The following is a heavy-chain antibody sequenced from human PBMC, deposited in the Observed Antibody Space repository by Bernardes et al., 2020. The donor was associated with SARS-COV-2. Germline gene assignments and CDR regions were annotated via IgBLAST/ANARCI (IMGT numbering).Heavy chain of an antibody. J-gene: IGHJ4*02. CDR1: GFTFDDFA. CDR2: ISWNSGSI. Sequence: GGSLRLSCAASGFTFDDFAMHWFRHSPGKGLEWVSGISWNSGSIGYAASVKGRFTISRDNAKNSLYLQMNSLRPDDTALYYCAKDYETGELGIAVEGYCGHWGQGTLVTVSS. CDR3: AKDYETGELGIAVEGYCGH. V-gene: IGHV3-9*01. D-gene: IGHD6-19*01.